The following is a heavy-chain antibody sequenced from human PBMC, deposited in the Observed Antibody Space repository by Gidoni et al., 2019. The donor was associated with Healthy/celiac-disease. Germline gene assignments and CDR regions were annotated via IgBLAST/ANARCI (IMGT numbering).Heavy chain of an antibody. V-gene: IGHV1-46*01. CDR2: INPSGGST. CDR3: AIINSGSYSRY. CDR1: GYPFTSYY. J-gene: IGHJ4*02. D-gene: IGHD1-26*01. Sequence: QVPLFHSGAELTNPGASVKVSCHASGYPFTSYYMHWVRQAPGQGLGWMGKINPSGGSTSYAQKFQGRVTMTRDTSTSTVYMELSSLRSEDTAVYYCAIINSGSYSRYWGQGTLVTVSS.